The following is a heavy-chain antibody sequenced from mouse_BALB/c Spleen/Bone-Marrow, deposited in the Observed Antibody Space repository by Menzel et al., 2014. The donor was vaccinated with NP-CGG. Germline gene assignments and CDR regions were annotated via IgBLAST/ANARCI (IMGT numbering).Heavy chain of an antibody. CDR1: GYSITSGYS. CDR3: ARSNGYYAMDY. J-gene: IGHJ4*01. CDR2: IHYSAGT. Sequence: EVKVEESGPDLVKPSQSLSLPCTVTGYSITSGYSCHWIRPFPGNKLEWMGYIHYSAGTNYNPSLKSRISITRDTSKNQFFLQLNSVTTEDTATYYCARSNGYYAMDYWGQGTSVTVSS. V-gene: IGHV3-1*02.